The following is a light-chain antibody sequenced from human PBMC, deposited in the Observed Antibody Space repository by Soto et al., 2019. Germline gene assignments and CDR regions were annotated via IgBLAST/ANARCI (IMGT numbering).Light chain of an antibody. J-gene: IGKJ1*01. V-gene: IGKV1-8*01. CDR1: QGISSY. CDR2: AAS. Sequence: AIRMTQSPSSLSASTGDRVTITCRASQGISSYLAWYQQKPGKAPKLLIYAASTLQSGVPSRFSGSGSGTDFTLTISCLQSEDFATYYCQQYYSYTQFGKGTKV. CDR3: QQYYSYTQ.